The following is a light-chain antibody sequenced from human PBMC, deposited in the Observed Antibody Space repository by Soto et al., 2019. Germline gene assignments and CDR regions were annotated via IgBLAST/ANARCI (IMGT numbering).Light chain of an antibody. J-gene: IGKJ4*01. V-gene: IGKV3-15*01. CDR3: QQYTDWTPLT. CDR1: QSVSSN. CDR2: GAS. Sequence: EIVMTQSPATLSVSPGERATLSCRASQSVSSNLAWYQQKPGQAPRLLIYGASTRATGLPARFSGSGSGTEFTLTISSLQPEHFGVYYCQQYTDWTPLTFGGGTKVPIK.